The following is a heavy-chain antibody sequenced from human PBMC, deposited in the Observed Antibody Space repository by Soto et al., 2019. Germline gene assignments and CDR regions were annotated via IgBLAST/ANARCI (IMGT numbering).Heavy chain of an antibody. J-gene: IGHJ4*02. D-gene: IGHD3-10*01. CDR1: GYTFTGYY. Sequence: GASVKVSCKASGYTFTGYYMHWVRQAPGQGLEWMGWINPNSGGTNYAQKFQGWVTMTRDTSISTAYMELSRLRSDDTAVYYCARDARGDEAPMDYWGQGTXVTVSS. V-gene: IGHV1-2*04. CDR2: INPNSGGT. CDR3: ARDARGDEAPMDY.